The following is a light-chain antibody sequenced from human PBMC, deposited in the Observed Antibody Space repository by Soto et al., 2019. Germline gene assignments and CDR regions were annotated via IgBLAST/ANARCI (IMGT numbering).Light chain of an antibody. CDR3: QQYNNWPPTT. J-gene: IGKJ5*01. V-gene: IGKV1-5*03. CDR1: QTISSW. Sequence: DIQMTQSPSTLSGSVGDRVTITCRASQTISSWLAWYQQKPGKAPKLLIYKASTLKSGVPSRFSGSGSGTEFTLTISSLQPDDFGVYYCQQYNNWPPTTFGQGTRLEIK. CDR2: KAS.